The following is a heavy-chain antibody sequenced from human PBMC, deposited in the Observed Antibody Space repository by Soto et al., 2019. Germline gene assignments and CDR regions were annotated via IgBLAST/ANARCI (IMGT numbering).Heavy chain of an antibody. V-gene: IGHV4-31*03. CDR3: ARDRRNWRYYDFWSGHLYYYYYGMDV. CDR2: IYYSGST. CDR1: GGSISSGGYY. D-gene: IGHD3-3*01. J-gene: IGHJ6*02. Sequence: QVQLQESGPGLVKPSQTLSLTCTVSGGSISSGGYYWSWIRQHPGKGLEWIGYIYYSGSTYYNPSLKSRVTISVDTSKNQFSLKLSSVTAADTAVYYCARDRRNWRYYDFWSGHLYYYYYGMDVWGQGTTVTVSS.